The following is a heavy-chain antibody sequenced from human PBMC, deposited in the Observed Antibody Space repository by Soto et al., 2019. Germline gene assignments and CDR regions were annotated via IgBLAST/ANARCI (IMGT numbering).Heavy chain of an antibody. CDR1: GGSINSTNW. Sequence: SETLSLTGGVSGGSINSTNWWSWVRQPPGKGLEYIGTIHFSWNTYYNPSLNSRVTISVDTSKNQFSLKLYSVTAADTALYYCARQGFGELHGLVDVWGQGTTVTVSS. J-gene: IGHJ6*02. CDR3: ARQGFGELHGLVDV. V-gene: IGHV4-4*02. CDR2: IHFSWNT. D-gene: IGHD3-10*01.